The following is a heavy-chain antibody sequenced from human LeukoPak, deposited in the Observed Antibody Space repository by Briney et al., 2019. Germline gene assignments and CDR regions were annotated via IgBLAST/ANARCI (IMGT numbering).Heavy chain of an antibody. D-gene: IGHD3-10*01. V-gene: IGHV3-11*04. CDR1: GLSLSGFSFRDYS. Sequence: GGSLRLSCAASGLSLSGFSFRDYSMTWVRQAPGRGLEWIAYITTDGDATYYAESVKGRFTVSRDNAKNSLYLQINSLGVEDTAVYYCTRTYYSASGSYPYWGQGTLVTVSS. CDR2: ITTDGDAT. CDR3: TRTYYSASGSYPY. J-gene: IGHJ4*02.